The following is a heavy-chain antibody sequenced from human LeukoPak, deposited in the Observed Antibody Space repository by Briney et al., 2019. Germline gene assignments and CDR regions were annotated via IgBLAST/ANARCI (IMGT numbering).Heavy chain of an antibody. Sequence: ASVTVSCKASGYTFTAYYMYWVRQAPGQGLEWMGWINPNSGGTNYAQKFQGRVTMTRDTSISTAYMELSRLRSDDTAVYYCARDLGTSGYSGYWGQGSLVTVSS. CDR3: ARDLGTSGYSGY. V-gene: IGHV1-2*02. CDR2: INPNSGGT. CDR1: GYTFTAYY. J-gene: IGHJ4*02. D-gene: IGHD3-16*01.